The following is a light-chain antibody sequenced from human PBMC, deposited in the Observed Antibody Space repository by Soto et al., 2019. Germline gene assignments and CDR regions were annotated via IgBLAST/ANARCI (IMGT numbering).Light chain of an antibody. CDR2: GIS. Sequence: IVLTQSPGSLSLSPGERATLSCRASQSFSSSYLAWYQQKPGQAPRLLIYGISTRATGIPDRFSGSGSGTDFNLTISRLEPEDFAVYYCQHYGTSLWTFGQGTKVEIK. J-gene: IGKJ1*01. CDR1: QSFSSSY. V-gene: IGKV3-20*01. CDR3: QHYGTSLWT.